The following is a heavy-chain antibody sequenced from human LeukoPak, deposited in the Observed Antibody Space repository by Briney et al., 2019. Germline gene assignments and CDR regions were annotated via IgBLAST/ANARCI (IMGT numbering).Heavy chain of an antibody. CDR1: GFIFSGSS. V-gene: IGHV3-30*02. Sequence: GSLRLSCAASGFIFSGSSMHWVCQAPGKGLEWVCFIRFDATNKYYADSVKGRFTISRDNSNNTLYLQLNNVRTEDTATYFCAKEQYPGYFDFWGQGTLVTVSA. D-gene: IGHD1-14*01. J-gene: IGHJ4*02. CDR2: IRFDATNK. CDR3: AKEQYPGYFDF.